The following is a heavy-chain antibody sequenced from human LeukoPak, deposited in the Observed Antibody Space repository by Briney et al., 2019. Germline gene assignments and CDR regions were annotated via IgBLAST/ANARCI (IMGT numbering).Heavy chain of an antibody. CDR1: GYTFTSYG. CDR2: ISAYNGNT. J-gene: IGHJ5*02. CDR3: AREGDCSSTSCYTVDWFDP. V-gene: IGHV1-18*01. D-gene: IGHD2-2*02. Sequence: SVKVSCKASGYTFTSYGISWVRQAPGRGLEWMGWISAYNGNTNYAQKLQGRVTMTTDTSTSTAYMELRSLRSDDTAVYYCAREGDCSSTSCYTVDWFDPWGQGTLVTVSS.